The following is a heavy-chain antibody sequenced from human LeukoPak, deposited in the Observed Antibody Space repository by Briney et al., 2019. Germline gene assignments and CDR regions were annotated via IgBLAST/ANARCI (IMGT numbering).Heavy chain of an antibody. CDR2: ISYDGSNK. CDR1: GFTFSSYG. V-gene: IGHV3-30*03. J-gene: IGHJ6*03. Sequence: GGSLRLSCAASGFTFSSYGMHWVRQAPGKGLEWVAVISYDGSNKYYADSVKGRFTISRDNVKNSLYLQMNSLRVEDTAVYYCARSSGYYYYYMDVWGKGTTVTVSS. CDR3: ARSSGYYYYYMDV. D-gene: IGHD3-10*01.